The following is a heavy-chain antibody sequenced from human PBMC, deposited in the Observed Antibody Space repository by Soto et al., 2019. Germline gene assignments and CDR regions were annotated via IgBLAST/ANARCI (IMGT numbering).Heavy chain of an antibody. CDR3: ARFRPRSGDYGGIGFHSYYFDY. Sequence: SETLSLTCAVYGGSFSGYYWSWIRQPPGKGLEWIGEINHSGSTNYNPSLKSRVTISVDTSKNQFSLKLSSVTAADTAVYYCARFRPRSGDYGGIGFHSYYFDYWGQGTLVTVSS. D-gene: IGHD4-17*01. V-gene: IGHV4-34*01. CDR2: INHSGST. CDR1: GGSFSGYY. J-gene: IGHJ4*02.